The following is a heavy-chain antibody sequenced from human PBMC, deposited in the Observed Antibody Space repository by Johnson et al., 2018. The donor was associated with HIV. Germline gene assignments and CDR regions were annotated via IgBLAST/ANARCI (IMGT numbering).Heavy chain of an antibody. CDR1: GFNFRDYY. J-gene: IGHJ3*02. D-gene: IGHD1-7*01. CDR3: ARAPYNWNSGLFDALDM. V-gene: IGHV3-11*04. Sequence: QVQLVESGGGLVKPGGSLRISCAASGFNFRDYYMNWIRQAPGKGLEWLSYISSSGSDIFYADSVKGRFTISRDNGKNSVFLQMNSLTAEDTAVFYCARAPYNWNSGLFDALDMWGQGTMVTVSS. CDR2: ISSSGSDI.